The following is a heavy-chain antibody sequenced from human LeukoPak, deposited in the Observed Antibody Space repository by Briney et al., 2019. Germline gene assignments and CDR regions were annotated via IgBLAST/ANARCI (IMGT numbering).Heavy chain of an antibody. Sequence: GGSLRLSCAASGFTFSTYSMNWVRQSPGKGLEWVSYISSSSSTIHYADSVKGRFTISRDNAKNSLYLQMNSLRAEDTAVYYCARWGTMVRGDMFDYWGQGTLVTVSS. CDR2: ISSSSSTI. CDR3: ARWGTMVRGDMFDY. V-gene: IGHV3-48*01. J-gene: IGHJ4*02. D-gene: IGHD3-10*01. CDR1: GFTFSTYS.